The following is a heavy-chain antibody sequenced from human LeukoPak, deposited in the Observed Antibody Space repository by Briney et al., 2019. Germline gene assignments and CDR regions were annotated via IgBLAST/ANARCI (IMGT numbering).Heavy chain of an antibody. CDR3: ARVYGGIVDY. CDR2: IYSGGST. D-gene: IGHD4-23*01. Sequence: GGSLTQTRAASGFTVSSNYMSWVRQAPGKGLEWVSVIYSGGSTYYADSVKGRFTISRHNSKNTLYLQMNSLRAEDTAVYYCARVYGGIVDYCGQGNPVTVSS. CDR1: GFTVSSNY. J-gene: IGHJ4*02. V-gene: IGHV3-53*04.